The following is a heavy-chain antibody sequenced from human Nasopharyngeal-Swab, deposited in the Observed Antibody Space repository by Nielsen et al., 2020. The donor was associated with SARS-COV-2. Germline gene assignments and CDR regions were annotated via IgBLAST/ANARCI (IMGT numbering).Heavy chain of an antibody. CDR1: GFTLSNYS. CDR3: ARGGSSLNYYYYGMDV. CDR2: ISSSSSTI. V-gene: IGHV3-48*04. Sequence: GGSLRLSCAASGFTLSNYSMNWVRQAPGKGLEWVSYISSSSSTIYYADSVKGRFTISRDNAKNSLYLQMNSLRAEDTAVYYCARGGSSLNYYYYGMDVWGQGTTVTVSS. J-gene: IGHJ6*02. D-gene: IGHD6-6*01.